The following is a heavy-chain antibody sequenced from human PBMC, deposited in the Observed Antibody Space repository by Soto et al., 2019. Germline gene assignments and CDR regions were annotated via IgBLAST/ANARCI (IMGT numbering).Heavy chain of an antibody. Sequence: SETLSLTCTVSGGSISSYYWSWIRQPPGKGLEWLGYVYYSGSTNYNPSLKSRVTISVDTSKNQFSLKLRSVTAADTAVYYCASSIAAAGLRVYYYGMDVWGQGTTVTVSS. CDR3: ASSIAAAGLRVYYYGMDV. CDR2: VYYSGST. D-gene: IGHD6-13*01. V-gene: IGHV4-59*01. J-gene: IGHJ6*02. CDR1: GGSISSYY.